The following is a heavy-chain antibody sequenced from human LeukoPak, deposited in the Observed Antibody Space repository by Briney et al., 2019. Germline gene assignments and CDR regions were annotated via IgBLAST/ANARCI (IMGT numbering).Heavy chain of an antibody. D-gene: IGHD6-13*01. CDR1: GGSFSGYY. V-gene: IGHV4-34*01. J-gene: IGHJ4*02. CDR2: INHSGST. Sequence: TSSETLSLTCAVYGGSFSGYYWSWIRQPPGKGLEWIGEINHSGSTNYNPSLKSRVTISVDTSKNQFSLKLSSVTAADTAVYYCARGGRSSWYIFDYWGQGTLVTVSS. CDR3: ARGGRSSWYIFDY.